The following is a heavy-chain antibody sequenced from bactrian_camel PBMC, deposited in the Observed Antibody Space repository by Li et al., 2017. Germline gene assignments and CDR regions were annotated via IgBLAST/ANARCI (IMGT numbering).Heavy chain of an antibody. Sequence: HVQLVESGGGSVQAGGSLRLSCSTSGYAVDAIDMGWYRQAPVNECELVSRISANGHLYYRASVKGRFTISEDNMQNTVYLRMDSLKPEDSAMYFCAADAGSGWRDCPALGGRWGQGTQVTVS. CDR2: ISANGHL. V-gene: IGHV3S60*01. J-gene: IGHJ4*01. CDR3: AADAGSGWRDCPALGGR. D-gene: IGHD1*01. CDR1: GYAVDAID.